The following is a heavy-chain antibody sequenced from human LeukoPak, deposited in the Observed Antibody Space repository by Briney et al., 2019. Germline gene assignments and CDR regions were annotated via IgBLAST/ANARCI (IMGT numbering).Heavy chain of an antibody. D-gene: IGHD5-18*01. CDR3: ARDIRGYSYGSPDY. CDR2: ISAYNGNT. Sequence: SVKVSCKASGYTFTSYGISWVRQAPGQGLERMGWISAYNGNTNYAQKLQGRVTMTTDTSTSTAYMELRSLRSDDTAVYYCARDIRGYSYGSPDYWGQGTLVTVSS. J-gene: IGHJ4*02. CDR1: GYTFTSYG. V-gene: IGHV1-18*01.